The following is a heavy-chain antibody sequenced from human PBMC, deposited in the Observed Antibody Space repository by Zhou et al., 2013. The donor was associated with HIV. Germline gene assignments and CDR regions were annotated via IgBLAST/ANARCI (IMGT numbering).Heavy chain of an antibody. CDR2: IIPIFGTA. D-gene: IGHD2-15*01. V-gene: IGHV1-69*05. CDR1: GGTFSSYA. CDR3: AMGCSGGSCSPGNYYYYYYMDV. J-gene: IGHJ6*03. Sequence: QVQLVQSGAEVKKPGSSVKVSCKASGGTFSSYAISWVRQAPGQGLEWMGGIIPIFGTANYAQKFQGRVTITTDESTSTAYMELSSLRSEDTAVYYCAMGCSGGSCSPGNYYYYYYMDVWGKGTTVTVSS.